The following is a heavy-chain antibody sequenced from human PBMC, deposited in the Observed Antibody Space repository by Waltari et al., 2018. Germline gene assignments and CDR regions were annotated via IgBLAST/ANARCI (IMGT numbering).Heavy chain of an antibody. D-gene: IGHD2-21*02. J-gene: IGHJ4*02. CDR2: IYYSGST. CDR3: ARRFYCGGDCVIFDY. V-gene: IGHV4-39*07. Sequence: QLQLQESGPGLVKPSETLSLPCTVSGGSLSSRSYYWGWILPPPGKGLEWIGSIYYSGSTYYNPSLKSRVTISVDTSKNQFSLKLSSVTAADTAVYYCARRFYCGGDCVIFDYWGQGTLVTVSS. CDR1: GGSLSSRSYY.